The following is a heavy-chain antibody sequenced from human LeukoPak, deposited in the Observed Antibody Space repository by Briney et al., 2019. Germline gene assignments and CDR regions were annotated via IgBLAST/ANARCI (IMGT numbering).Heavy chain of an antibody. D-gene: IGHD6-19*01. Sequence: GGSLKLSCAASGFTFSNYWMTWVRQAPGKGLEWVANIKHDGSEDYYLDSVKGRFTISRDNAKSSMWLQMNSLRAEDTAVYYCARVYSSYFDYWGQGTLVTVSS. CDR3: ARVYSSYFDY. CDR2: IKHDGSED. V-gene: IGHV3-7*04. J-gene: IGHJ4*02. CDR1: GFTFSNYW.